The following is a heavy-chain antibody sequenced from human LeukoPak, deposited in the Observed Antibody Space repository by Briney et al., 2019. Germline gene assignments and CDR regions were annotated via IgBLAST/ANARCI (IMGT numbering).Heavy chain of an antibody. CDR3: ATYYYDSSGYYCGYFQH. D-gene: IGHD3-22*01. CDR1: GGSFSGYY. CDR2: INHSGST. V-gene: IGHV4-34*01. J-gene: IGHJ1*01. Sequence: SETLSLTCAVYGGSFSGYYWSWIRQPPGKGLEWIGEINHSGSTNYNPSLKSRVTISVDTSKNQFSLKLSSVTAADTAVYYCATYYYDSSGYYCGYFQHWGQGTLVTVSS.